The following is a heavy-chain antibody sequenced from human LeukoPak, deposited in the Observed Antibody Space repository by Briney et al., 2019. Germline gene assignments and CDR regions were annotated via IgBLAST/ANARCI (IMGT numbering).Heavy chain of an antibody. CDR3: ASEGYSYGGYGMDV. J-gene: IGHJ6*02. Sequence: QALSLTCAISGDSVSRNSAAWNWIRQSPSRGLEWLGRTYYRSKWYNDYAVSVKSRITINPDTSKNQFSLQLNSVTPEDTAVYYCASEGYSYGGYGMDVWGQGTTVTVSS. V-gene: IGHV6-1*01. CDR2: TYYRSKWYN. D-gene: IGHD5-18*01. CDR1: GDSVSRNSAA.